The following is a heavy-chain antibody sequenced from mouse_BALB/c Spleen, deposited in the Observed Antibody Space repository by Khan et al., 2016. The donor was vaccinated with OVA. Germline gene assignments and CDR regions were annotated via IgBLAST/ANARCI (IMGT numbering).Heavy chain of an antibody. CDR2: INPSTGYT. Sequence: QVRLQQSGAELAKPGASVKMSCKASGYTFINYWILWIKQRPGQGLEWIGYINPSTGYTEYNQNFKDKATLTADKSSSTAYMQLSSLTSEDSTVYYCASSGLRWDFDYWGQGTTLTVSS. J-gene: IGHJ2*01. CDR1: GYTFINYW. V-gene: IGHV1-7*01. CDR3: ASSGLRWDFDY. D-gene: IGHD1-1*01.